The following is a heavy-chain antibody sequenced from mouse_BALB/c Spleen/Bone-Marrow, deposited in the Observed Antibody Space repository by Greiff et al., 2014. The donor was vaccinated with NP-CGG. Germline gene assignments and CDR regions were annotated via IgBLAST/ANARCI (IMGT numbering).Heavy chain of an antibody. CDR1: VYSFTGYY. CDR3: ARQLYGNYAY. Sequence: LQQSGPELVKPGPSVKISCKASVYSFTGYYMHWVKQSHGKSLEWIGEINPYNGGTSYNQKFKGKATLTVDTSSSTAFMELHSLTSEDSLVYYCARQLYGNYAYWGQGTLVTVSA. CDR2: INPYNGGT. D-gene: IGHD2-10*02. J-gene: IGHJ3*01. V-gene: IGHV1S30*02.